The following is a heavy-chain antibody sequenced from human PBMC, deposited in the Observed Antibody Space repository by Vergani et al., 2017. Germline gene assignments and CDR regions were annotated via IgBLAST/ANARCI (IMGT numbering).Heavy chain of an antibody. CDR1: GITFSSYA. CDR3: AGANTGPTRYYYYMDV. D-gene: IGHD2-8*02. V-gene: IGHV3-30-3*01. CDR2: ISFDGSNK. Sequence: QVQLVESGGGVVQSGRSPRLSCAASGITFSSYAMHWVRQAPGKGLEWVAVISFDGSNKYYADSVKGRFTISRDNSKNTLYLQMNSLRAEDTAVYYCAGANTGPTRYYYYMDVWGKGTTVTVSS. J-gene: IGHJ6*03.